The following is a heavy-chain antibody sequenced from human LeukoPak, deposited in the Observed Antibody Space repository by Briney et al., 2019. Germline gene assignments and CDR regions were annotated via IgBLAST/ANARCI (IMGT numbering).Heavy chain of an antibody. Sequence: ASVKVSCKASGYTFTSYGISWVRQAPGQGLEWMGWISAYNGNTNYAQKLQGRVTMTTDTSTSTAYMELRSLRSDDTAVYYCARVSYCSGGSCYSLPPEPINWFDPWGQGTLVTVSS. D-gene: IGHD2-15*01. CDR1: GYTFTSYG. J-gene: IGHJ5*02. V-gene: IGHV1-18*01. CDR3: ARVSYCSGGSCYSLPPEPINWFDP. CDR2: ISAYNGNT.